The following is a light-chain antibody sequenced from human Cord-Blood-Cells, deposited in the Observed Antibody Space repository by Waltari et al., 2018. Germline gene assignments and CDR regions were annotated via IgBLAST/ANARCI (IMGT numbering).Light chain of an antibody. CDR3: QQYGSSPNC. CDR2: GAS. CDR1: QSVSSSY. V-gene: IGKV3-20*01. J-gene: IGKJ2*03. Sequence: EIVLTQSPGTLSLSPGERATLSCRASQSVSSSYLAWYQQKPGQAPRLLIYGASSRATGIPDRFSGSGSGTDFTLTISRLEPEDFAVYYCQQYGSSPNCFGQGTKLEIK.